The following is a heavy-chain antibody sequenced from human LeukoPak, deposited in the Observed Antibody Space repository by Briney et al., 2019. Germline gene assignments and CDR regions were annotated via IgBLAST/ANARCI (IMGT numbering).Heavy chain of an antibody. Sequence: GGYLRLSCAASGCTFSSYAMHWVRQAPGKGLEWVSVISYGGSTNYYADSAKGRFTISRDNYKNTLYLQVNSLRAEDTAVYYCASSGIAAAGTRLYYYGMDVWGQGTTVTVSS. CDR2: ISYGGSTN. D-gene: IGHD6-13*01. J-gene: IGHJ6*02. CDR1: GCTFSSYA. CDR3: ASSGIAAAGTRLYYYGMDV. V-gene: IGHV3-30*04.